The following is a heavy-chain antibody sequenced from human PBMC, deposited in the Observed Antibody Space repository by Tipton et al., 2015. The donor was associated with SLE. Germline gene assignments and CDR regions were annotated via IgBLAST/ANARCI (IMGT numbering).Heavy chain of an antibody. D-gene: IGHD3-10*01. V-gene: IGHV3-7*01. CDR2: IKQDGSEK. Sequence: SLRLSCAASGFTFSSYWMSWVRQAPGKRLEWVANIKQDGSEKYYVDSVKGRFTISRDNAKNSLYLQMNSLRAEDTAVYYCAREGITSCAFDIWGQGTVVTVSS. CDR3: AREGITSCAFDI. J-gene: IGHJ3*02. CDR1: GFTFSSYW.